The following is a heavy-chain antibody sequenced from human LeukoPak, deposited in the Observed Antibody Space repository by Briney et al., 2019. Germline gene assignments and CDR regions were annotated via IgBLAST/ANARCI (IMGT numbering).Heavy chain of an antibody. V-gene: IGHV4-34*01. CDR2: INHSGST. CDR1: GGSFCGYY. Sequence: PSETLSLTCALYGGSFCGYYRSWIRHPPGKGLEWIGEINHSGSTNYNPSLKSRVTISVDTSKNQFSLKLSSVTAEDTAVYYCARGRREGYINSGYYFDYGCRGTVVTVSA. J-gene: IGHJ4*02. CDR3: ARGRREGYINSGYYFDY. D-gene: IGHD5-24*01.